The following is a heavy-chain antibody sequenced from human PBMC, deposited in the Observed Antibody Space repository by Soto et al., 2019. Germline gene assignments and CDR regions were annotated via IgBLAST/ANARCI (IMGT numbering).Heavy chain of an antibody. J-gene: IGHJ4*02. D-gene: IGHD3-22*01. CDR3: ARAHFLPYYYDRVFDY. Sequence: LSLTCAVYGGSFSGYYWSWIRQPPGKGLERIGEINHSGSTNYNPSLKSRVTISVDTSKNQFSLKLSSVTAADTAVYYCARAHFLPYYYDRVFDYWGQGTLVTVSS. CDR2: INHSGST. CDR1: GGSFSGYY. V-gene: IGHV4-34*01.